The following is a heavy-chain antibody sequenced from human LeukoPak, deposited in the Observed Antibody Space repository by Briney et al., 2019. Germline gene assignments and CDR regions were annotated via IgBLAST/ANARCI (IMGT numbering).Heavy chain of an antibody. V-gene: IGHV3-48*04. CDR2: ISSSSRTT. CDR1: GSTLNTYS. J-gene: IGHJ6*02. CDR3: GSDHGEV. D-gene: IGHD1-14*01. Sequence: GGSLTLSCAASGSTLNTYSINWVRQAPGKGREWLSYISSSSRTTYYAPSVKGPSTLSRNNAKNSLYLQTNSLRAHGTALYYCGSDHGEVWGQGTTVTVSS.